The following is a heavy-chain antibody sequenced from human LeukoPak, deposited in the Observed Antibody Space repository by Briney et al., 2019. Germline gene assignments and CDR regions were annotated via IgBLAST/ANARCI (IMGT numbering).Heavy chain of an antibody. Sequence: PSETLSLTCAVYGGSFSGYYWSWIRQPPGKGLEWIGEINHSGSTNYNPSLKSRVTISVDTSKNQFSLKLSSVTAADTAVYYCARHGNYYGSGSSDDYWGQGTLVTVSS. CDR3: ARHGNYYGSGSSDDY. CDR1: GGSFSGYY. CDR2: INHSGST. J-gene: IGHJ4*02. D-gene: IGHD3-10*01. V-gene: IGHV4-34*01.